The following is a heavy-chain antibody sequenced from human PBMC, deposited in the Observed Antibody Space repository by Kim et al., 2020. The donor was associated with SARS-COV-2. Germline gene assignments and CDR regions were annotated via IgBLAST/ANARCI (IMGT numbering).Heavy chain of an antibody. Sequence: GGSLRLSCAASGFTFSDYYMSWIRQAPGKGLEWVSYISSSSSYTNYADSVKGRFTISRDNAKNSLYLQMNSLRAEDTAVYYCARRGLGDEREGPRFDYWGQGTLVTVSS. CDR3: ARRGLGDEREGPRFDY. CDR1: GFTFSDYY. V-gene: IGHV3-11*03. J-gene: IGHJ4*02. CDR2: ISSSSSYT. D-gene: IGHD1-26*01.